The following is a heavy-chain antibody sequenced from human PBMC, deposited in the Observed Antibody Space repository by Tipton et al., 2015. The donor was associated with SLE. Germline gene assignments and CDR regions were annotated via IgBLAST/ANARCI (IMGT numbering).Heavy chain of an antibody. D-gene: IGHD7-27*01. V-gene: IGHV5-51*01. CDR2: IYPGDSDI. Sequence: VQLVQSGAEVKEPGEFLEITCKGSGYNFNTYWIGWVRQMPGKGPEWVGIIYPGDSDIRYSPSFQGQVTISADTSSSTAYLQWRSLKASDTAMYYCARQLGSGAFDFWGQGTVVTVSS. CDR3: ARQLGSGAFDF. CDR1: GYNFNTYW. J-gene: IGHJ3*01.